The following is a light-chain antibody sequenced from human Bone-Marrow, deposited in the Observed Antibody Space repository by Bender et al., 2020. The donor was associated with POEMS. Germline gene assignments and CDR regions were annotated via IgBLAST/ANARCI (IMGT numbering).Light chain of an antibody. CDR2: ANN. CDR1: STNIGANHA. CDR3: QAWDSFVL. J-gene: IGLJ2*01. V-gene: IGLV1-40*01. Sequence: QSVLTQPPSVSGAPGQRVTISCTGSSTNIGANHAVHWYQQIPGTAPKLLIYANNYRPSGVPDRFSGSKSGTSASLAITGLQAEDEADYYCQAWDSFVLFGGGTKLAVL.